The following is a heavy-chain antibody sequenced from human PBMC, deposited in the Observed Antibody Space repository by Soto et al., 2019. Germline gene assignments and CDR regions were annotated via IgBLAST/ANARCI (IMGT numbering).Heavy chain of an antibody. J-gene: IGHJ5*02. CDR2: ISGSGGST. CDR1: GFTFSSYA. V-gene: IGHV3-23*01. Sequence: EVQLLESGGGLVQPGGSLRLSCAASGFTFSSYAMNWVRQAPGKGLEWVSAISGSGGSTYYADSVKGRFTISRDNSKNTLYLQMNSRRAEDTAVYYCAKDRTVTPGGWFGPLGQGTLVTVSS. CDR3: AKDRTVTPGGWFGP. D-gene: IGHD4-17*01.